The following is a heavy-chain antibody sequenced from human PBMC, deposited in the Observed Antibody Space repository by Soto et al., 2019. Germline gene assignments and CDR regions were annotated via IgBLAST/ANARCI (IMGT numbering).Heavy chain of an antibody. CDR1: GGSFSGYY. J-gene: IGHJ4*02. Sequence: SETLSLTCAVYGGSFSGYYWSWIRQPLGKGLEWIGEINHSGSTNYNPSLKSRVTISVDTSKNQFSLNLNSVTAADTAVYYCARDRGPHSYADYWGQGTLVTVSS. D-gene: IGHD3-16*01. CDR3: ARDRGPHSYADY. CDR2: INHSGST. V-gene: IGHV4-34*01.